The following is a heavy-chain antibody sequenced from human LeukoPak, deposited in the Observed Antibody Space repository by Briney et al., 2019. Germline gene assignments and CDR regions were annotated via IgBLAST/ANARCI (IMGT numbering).Heavy chain of an antibody. CDR1: GFTFSSYW. CDR2: IKQDGSEK. CDR3: ARGGNVDFWSGDAAINYFDY. Sequence: GGSLRLSCAASGFTFSSYWMSWVRQAPGKGLEWVANIKQDGSEKYYVDSVKGRFTISRDNAKNSLYLQMNSLRAEDTAVYYCARGGNVDFWSGDAAINYFDYWGQGTLVTVSS. J-gene: IGHJ4*02. D-gene: IGHD3-3*01. V-gene: IGHV3-7*01.